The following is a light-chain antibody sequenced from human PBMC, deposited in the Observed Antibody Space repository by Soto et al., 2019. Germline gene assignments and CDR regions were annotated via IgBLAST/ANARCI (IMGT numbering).Light chain of an antibody. CDR3: SSDAGSSNV. CDR2: EVN. J-gene: IGLJ1*01. Sequence: QSVLTQPPSASGSPGQSVAISCTGTSSDVGGYNYVSWYQQHPGKAPKLMIYEVNKRPSGVPDRFSGSKSGNTASLTVSGLQAEDEADYYCSSDAGSSNVFGTGTKGTVL. V-gene: IGLV2-8*01. CDR1: SSDVGGYNY.